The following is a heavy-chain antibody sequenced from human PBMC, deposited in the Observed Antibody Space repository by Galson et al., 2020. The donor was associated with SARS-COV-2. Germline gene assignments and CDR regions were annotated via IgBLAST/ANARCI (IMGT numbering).Heavy chain of an antibody. D-gene: IGHD7-27*01. J-gene: IGHJ4*02. CDR2: ISYDGSNK. Sequence: GGSLRPSCAASGFTFSSYGMHWVRQAPGKGLEWVAVISYDGSNKYYADSVKGRFTISGDNAKNTLYLQMNSLRAEDTAGYYCARGDMGNDYFDYWGQGTLVTVSS. CDR3: ARGDMGNDYFDY. V-gene: IGHV3-30*03. CDR1: GFTFSSYG.